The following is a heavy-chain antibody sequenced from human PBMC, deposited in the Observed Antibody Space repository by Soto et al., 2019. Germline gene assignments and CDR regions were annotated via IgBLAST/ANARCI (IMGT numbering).Heavy chain of an antibody. D-gene: IGHD3-10*01. CDR2: INAGNGNT. Sequence: ASVKVSCKASGYTFTSYAMHWVRQAPGQRHEWMGWINAGNGNTKYSQKFQGRVTITRDTSASTAYMELSSLRSEDTAVYYCARDWGFGEFRTYYFDYWGQGTPVTVSS. V-gene: IGHV1-3*01. J-gene: IGHJ4*02. CDR3: ARDWGFGEFRTYYFDY. CDR1: GYTFTSYA.